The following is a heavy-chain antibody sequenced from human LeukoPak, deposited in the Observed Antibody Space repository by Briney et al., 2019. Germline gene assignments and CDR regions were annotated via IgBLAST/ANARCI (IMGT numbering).Heavy chain of an antibody. CDR1: GYTFTSHG. J-gene: IGHJ3*02. D-gene: IGHD6-13*01. CDR3: ARDLAAAAKDDAFDI. CDR2: ISAYNGNT. Sequence: ASVKVSCKASGYTFTSHGISWVRQAPGQGLEWMGWISAYNGNTNYAQKLQGRVTMTTDTSTSTAYMELRSLRSDDTAVYYCARDLAAAAKDDAFDIWGQGTMVTVSS. V-gene: IGHV1-18*01.